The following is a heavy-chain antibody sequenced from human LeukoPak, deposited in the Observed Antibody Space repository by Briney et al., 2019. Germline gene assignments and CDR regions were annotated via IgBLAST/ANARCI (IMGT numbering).Heavy chain of an antibody. D-gene: IGHD4/OR15-4a*01. CDR2: IYTSGST. CDR3: ARDGANCNHYYMDV. Sequence: SETLSLTCTVSGDSIRNYYWSWIRQPAGKGLEWIGRIYTSGSTNYNPSLKSRVTLSVDTSKNQFSLNVSSVTAADTAVYYCARDGANCNHYYMDVWGKGTTVTVSS. J-gene: IGHJ6*03. CDR1: GDSIRNYY. V-gene: IGHV4-4*07.